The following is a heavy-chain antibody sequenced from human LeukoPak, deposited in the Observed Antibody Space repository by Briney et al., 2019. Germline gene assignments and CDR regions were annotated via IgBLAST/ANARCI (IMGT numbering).Heavy chain of an antibody. CDR1: GGSISSYY. D-gene: IGHD5-12*01. CDR2: IYYSGST. Sequence: SETLPLTCTVSGGSISSYYWSWIRQPPGKGLEWIGYIYYSGSTNYNPSLKSRVTISVDTSKNQFSLKLSSVTAADTAVYYCARDGVATIGFDYWGQGTLVTVSS. J-gene: IGHJ4*02. CDR3: ARDGVATIGFDY. V-gene: IGHV4-59*01.